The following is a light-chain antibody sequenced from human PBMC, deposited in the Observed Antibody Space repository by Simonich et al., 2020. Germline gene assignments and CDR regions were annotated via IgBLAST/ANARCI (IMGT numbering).Light chain of an antibody. Sequence: QSALTQPRSVSGSPGQSVTISCTGTSSDVGGYNYFSWYQQHPGQAPKLIIYDVSKRPSGVPDRFSGYKSGNTASLTISGLQAEDEADYYCCSYGGSYTWVFGGGTKLTVL. CDR2: DVS. CDR1: SSDVGGYNY. CDR3: CSYGGSYTWV. J-gene: IGLJ3*02. V-gene: IGLV2-11*01.